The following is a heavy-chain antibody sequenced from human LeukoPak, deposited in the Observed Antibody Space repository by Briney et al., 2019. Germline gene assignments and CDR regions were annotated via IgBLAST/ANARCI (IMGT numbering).Heavy chain of an antibody. J-gene: IGHJ4*02. Sequence: ASVKVSCKASGYNFANYGFSWVRQAPGQGLEWMGWITTYEGKTNYAQRFQGRVTMTMDTSTSTAYMELRSLRSDDTAVYYCSRSALKYYNSGSFYWGQGTLVTVSP. V-gene: IGHV1-18*01. CDR3: SRSALKYYNSGSFY. D-gene: IGHD3-10*01. CDR1: GYNFANYG. CDR2: ITTYEGKT.